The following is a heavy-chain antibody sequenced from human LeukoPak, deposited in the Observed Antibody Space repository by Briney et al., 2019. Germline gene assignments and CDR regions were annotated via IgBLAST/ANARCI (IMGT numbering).Heavy chain of an antibody. D-gene: IGHD6-19*01. CDR3: AQGYSSCWYPH. Sequence: PGGSLRLSCTVSGFSVSTSGMSWVRQAQGKGLQTISAISVDGESAYYADSVKGRFTISRDNSKNTLYLQMNSLRVEDTAVYYCAQGYSSCWYPHWGQGSLVSVSS. CDR1: GFSVSTSG. J-gene: IGHJ4*02. CDR2: ISVDGESA. V-gene: IGHV3-23*01.